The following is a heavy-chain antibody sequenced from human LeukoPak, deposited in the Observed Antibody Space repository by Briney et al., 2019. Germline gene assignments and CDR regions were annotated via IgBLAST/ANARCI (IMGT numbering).Heavy chain of an antibody. Sequence: SETLSLTCTVSGGSISSYYWSWIRQPPGKGLEWIGYIYYSGSTYYNPSLKSRVTISVDTSKNQFFLKLSSVTAADTAVYYCARDRRSGWYAYFDYWGQGTLVTVSS. CDR3: ARDRRSGWYAYFDY. CDR2: IYYSGST. CDR1: GGSISSYY. V-gene: IGHV4-59*12. D-gene: IGHD6-19*01. J-gene: IGHJ4*02.